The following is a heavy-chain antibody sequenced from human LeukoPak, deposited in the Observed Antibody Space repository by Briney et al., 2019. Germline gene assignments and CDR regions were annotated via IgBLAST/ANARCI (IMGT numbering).Heavy chain of an antibody. D-gene: IGHD2-2*01. V-gene: IGHV3-30*02. Sequence: GGSLRLSCAASGFTFSSYGMHWVRQAPGKGLEWVAFIRYDGSNKYYADSVKGRFTISRDNSKNTLYLQMNSLRAEDTAVYYCARGDDIAVVPAAHADYWGQGTLVTVSS. CDR3: ARGDDIAVVPAAHADY. CDR1: GFTFSSYG. CDR2: IRYDGSNK. J-gene: IGHJ4*02.